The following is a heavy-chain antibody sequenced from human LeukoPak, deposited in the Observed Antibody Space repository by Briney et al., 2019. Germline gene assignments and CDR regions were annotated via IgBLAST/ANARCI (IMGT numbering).Heavy chain of an antibody. CDR1: GYTFTSYY. CDR2: INPSGGST. Sequence: ASVKVSCKASGYTFTSYYMHWVRQAPGQGLEWMGIINPSGGSTSYAQKFQGRVTMTTDTSTSTAYMELRSLRSDDTAVYYCARDYSWSDFWSPDYWGQGTLVTVSS. CDR3: ARDYSWSDFWSPDY. V-gene: IGHV1-46*01. J-gene: IGHJ4*02. D-gene: IGHD3-3*01.